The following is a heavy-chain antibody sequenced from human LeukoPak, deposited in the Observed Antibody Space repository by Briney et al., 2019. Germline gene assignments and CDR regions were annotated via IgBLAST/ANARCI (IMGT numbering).Heavy chain of an antibody. J-gene: IGHJ4*02. V-gene: IGHV3-23*05. Sequence: HPGGSLRLSCAASGFTFSSNSMGWVRQAPGKGLEWVSAINYSGNNTYYADSVKGRFTISRDNSKNTLYLQMHSLRAEDTAIYYCAKVYCSGGNCYSYFDYWGQGILVTVAS. CDR2: INYSGNNT. CDR1: GFTFSSNS. CDR3: AKVYCSGGNCYSYFDY. D-gene: IGHD2-15*01.